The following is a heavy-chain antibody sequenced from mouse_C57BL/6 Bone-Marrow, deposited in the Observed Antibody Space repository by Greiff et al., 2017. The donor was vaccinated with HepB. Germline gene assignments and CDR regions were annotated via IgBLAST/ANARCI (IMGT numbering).Heavy chain of an antibody. Sequence: EVMLVESGEGLVKPGGCLKLSCAASGFTFSSYAMSWVRQTPEKRLEWVAYISSGGDYIYYADTVKGRFTISRDNARNTLYLQMSSLKSEDTAMYYCTREYGNYFYAMDYWGQGTSVTVSS. V-gene: IGHV5-9-1*02. CDR3: TREYGNYFYAMDY. J-gene: IGHJ4*01. CDR2: ISSGGDYI. CDR1: GFTFSSYA. D-gene: IGHD2-1*01.